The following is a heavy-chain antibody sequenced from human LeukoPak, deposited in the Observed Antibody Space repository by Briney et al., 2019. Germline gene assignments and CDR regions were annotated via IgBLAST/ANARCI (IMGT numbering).Heavy chain of an antibody. Sequence: SDTLSLTCAVYGGAFSGFYWSWIRHVPGKGLEWIGEINYTGSTSYNPSLKSRVTISVDTSQNQFFLLLTSVTAADTAVYYCARVAGYLPTRWFDPWGQGTHVTVSS. CDR3: ARVAGYLPTRWFDP. V-gene: IGHV4-34*01. CDR2: INYTGST. D-gene: IGHD6-25*01. J-gene: IGHJ5*02. CDR1: GGAFSGFY.